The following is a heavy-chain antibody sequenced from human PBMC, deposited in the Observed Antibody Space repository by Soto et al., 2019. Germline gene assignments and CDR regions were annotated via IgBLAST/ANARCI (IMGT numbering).Heavy chain of an antibody. J-gene: IGHJ6*02. CDR1: GFTFSSYG. D-gene: IGHD2-2*01. V-gene: IGHV3-30*18. CDR3: AKEGRTPDLPDTHYYGMDV. Sequence: PGGSLRLSCAASGFTFSSYGMHWVRQAPGKGLEWVAVISYDGSNKYYADSVKGRFTISRDNSKNTLYLQMNSLRAEDTAVYYCAKEGRTPDLPDTHYYGMDVWGQGTTVTVSS. CDR2: ISYDGSNK.